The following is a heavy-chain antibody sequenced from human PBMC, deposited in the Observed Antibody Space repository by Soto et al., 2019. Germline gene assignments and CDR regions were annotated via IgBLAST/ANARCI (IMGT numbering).Heavy chain of an antibody. D-gene: IGHD3-3*01. V-gene: IGHV3-23*01. J-gene: IGHJ5*02. CDR2: ISGSGGST. CDR1: GFTFSSYA. Sequence: PGGSLRLSCAASGFTFSSYAMSWVRQAPGKGLEWVSAISGSGGSTYYADSVKGRFTISRDNSKNTLYLQMNSLRAEDTAVYYCAKDPLTYYDFWSGYYLRPWFDPWGQGTLVTVSS. CDR3: AKDPLTYYDFWSGYYLRPWFDP.